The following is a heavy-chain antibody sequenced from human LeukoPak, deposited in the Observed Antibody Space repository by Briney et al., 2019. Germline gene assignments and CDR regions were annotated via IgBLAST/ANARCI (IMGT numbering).Heavy chain of an antibody. CDR2: IYNDGST. CDR1: GGSISSCNW. CDR3: ASNGYYCIEF. D-gene: IGHD2-8*01. V-gene: IGHV4-4*02. Sequence: SETLSLTCAVSGGSISSCNWWSWVRQPPGKGLEWIGEIYNDGSTNYNPSLKSRVTISVDKSKSQFSLRLSSVTAADTAVYYCASNGYYCIEFWGKGTTVTVSS. J-gene: IGHJ6*03.